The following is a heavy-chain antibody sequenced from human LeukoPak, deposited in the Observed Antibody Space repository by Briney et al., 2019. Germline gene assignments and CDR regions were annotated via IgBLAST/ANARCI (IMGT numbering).Heavy chain of an antibody. V-gene: IGHV3-48*03. CDR3: AKDRVEGKQWLAQFDY. CDR1: GFTFSSYE. J-gene: IGHJ4*02. D-gene: IGHD6-19*01. CDR2: ISSSGSTR. Sequence: PGGSLRLSCAASGFTFSSYEMNWVRQAPGKGLEWVSYISSSGSTRYYADSVKGRFTISRDNSKNTLYLQMNSLRAEDTAVYYCAKDRVEGKQWLAQFDYWGQGTLVTVSS.